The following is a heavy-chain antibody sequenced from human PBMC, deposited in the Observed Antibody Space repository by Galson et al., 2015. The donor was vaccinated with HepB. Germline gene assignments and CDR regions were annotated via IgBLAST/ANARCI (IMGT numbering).Heavy chain of an antibody. V-gene: IGHV4-30-4*07. CDR2: HHYTGSN. Sequence: SLTCAVSGDSISSGGYSWSWIRQPLGKRLEWIGYHHYTGSNYYKASLESRVTISVDTSKNRFSLELSSVTAADTAVYYCARAGYHPFGHDIWGQGTMVTVSS. CDR3: ARAGYHPFGHDI. J-gene: IGHJ3*02. D-gene: IGHD1-14*01. CDR1: GDSISSGGYS.